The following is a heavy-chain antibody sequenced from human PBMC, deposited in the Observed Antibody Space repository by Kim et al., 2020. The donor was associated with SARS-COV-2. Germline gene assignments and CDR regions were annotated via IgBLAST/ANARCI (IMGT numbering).Heavy chain of an antibody. Sequence: STKHPASVKGRITISRDNAKNTLYLQMNSLRAEDTAVYYCAREGYIAARDWGQGTLVTVSS. D-gene: IGHD6-6*01. CDR3: AREGYIAARD. V-gene: IGHV3-74*03. CDR2: ST. J-gene: IGHJ4*02.